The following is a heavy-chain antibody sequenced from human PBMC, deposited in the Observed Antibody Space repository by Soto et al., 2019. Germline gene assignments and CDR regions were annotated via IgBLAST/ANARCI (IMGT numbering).Heavy chain of an antibody. CDR1: GFTFSTYG. D-gene: IGHD3-22*01. CDR3: ARETALSDSSGYPYEGGDGFDI. J-gene: IGHJ3*02. Sequence: QVQLVESGGGVVQPGRSLRLSCAASGFTFSTYGMHWVRQAPGKGLEWVTVIWSDGSNKYYADSVKGRFTISRDNSKNTLYLQMNSLRAEDTAVYYCARETALSDSSGYPYEGGDGFDIWGQGTMVTVSS. CDR2: IWSDGSNK. V-gene: IGHV3-33*01.